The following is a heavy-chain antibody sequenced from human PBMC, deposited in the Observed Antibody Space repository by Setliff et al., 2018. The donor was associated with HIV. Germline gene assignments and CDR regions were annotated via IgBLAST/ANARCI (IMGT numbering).Heavy chain of an antibody. J-gene: IGHJ5*02. CDR2: IGAYNGNT. CDR1: GYTFTSYG. CDR3: ARTKIFSAGFRGYLTGPINWFDP. D-gene: IGHD3-10*01. V-gene: IGHV1-18*01. Sequence: GASVKVSCKASGYTFTSYGISWVRQAPGQGLEWMGWIGAYNGNTNYAQKLQGRVTMTTDTSTSTAYMELRSLRSDDTAVYYCARTKIFSAGFRGYLTGPINWFDPWGQGTLVTVPQ.